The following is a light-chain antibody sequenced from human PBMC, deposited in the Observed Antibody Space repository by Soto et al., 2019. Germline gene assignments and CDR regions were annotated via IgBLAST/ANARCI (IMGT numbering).Light chain of an antibody. V-gene: IGLV3-21*02. CDR3: QVWDTNSGAV. Sequence: SYELTQPPSVSVAPGQTAIITCGGANLQTKNVHWYQQRPGQAPVLVMYDDKKRPSGIPERFSGSSSGNLATLTLIRVESRDEADYYCQVWDTNSGAVFGGGTKVTVL. CDR2: DDK. J-gene: IGLJ2*01. CDR1: NLQTKN.